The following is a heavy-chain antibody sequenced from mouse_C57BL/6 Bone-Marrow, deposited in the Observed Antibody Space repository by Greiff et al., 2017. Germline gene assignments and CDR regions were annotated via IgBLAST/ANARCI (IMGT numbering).Heavy chain of an antibody. CDR1: GFNIKDDY. Sequence: EVQLQQSGAELVRPGASVKLSCTASGFNIKDDYMHWVKQRPEQGLEWIGWIDPENGDTEYASKFQGKATITADTSSNTAYLQLSSLTSEDTAVYYWTSFITTAELNFDYWGQGTTLTVSS. CDR2: IDPENGDT. D-gene: IGHD1-1*01. J-gene: IGHJ2*01. V-gene: IGHV14-4*01. CDR3: TSFITTAELNFDY.